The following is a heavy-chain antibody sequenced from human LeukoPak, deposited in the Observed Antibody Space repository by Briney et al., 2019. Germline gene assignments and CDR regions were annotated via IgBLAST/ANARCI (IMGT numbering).Heavy chain of an antibody. Sequence: ASVKVSCKASGYTFTSYGISWVRQAPGQGLEWMGWISAYNGNTNYAQKLQGRVTMTTDTSTSTAYMELRSLRSDDTAVYYCARDYYDSSGYYDDYYYYGMDVWGQGTTVTVSS. CDR2: ISAYNGNT. J-gene: IGHJ6*02. CDR1: GYTFTSYG. D-gene: IGHD3-22*01. V-gene: IGHV1-18*01. CDR3: ARDYYDSSGYYDDYYYYGMDV.